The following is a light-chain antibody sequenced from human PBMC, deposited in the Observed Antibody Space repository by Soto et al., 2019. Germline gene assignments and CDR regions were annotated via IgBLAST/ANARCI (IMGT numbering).Light chain of an antibody. Sequence: QSVLTLPPSVSAAPGQKVSISCSGSHSNIGNNYVSWYQQFPGAAPKLLIYDTRKRPSWIPDRFSASKSGTSATLVITGLQSGDEAYYYCGTWDSSLSAGRFGGGTKLTVL. CDR1: HSNIGNNY. V-gene: IGLV1-51*01. J-gene: IGLJ2*01. CDR2: DTR. CDR3: GTWDSSLSAGR.